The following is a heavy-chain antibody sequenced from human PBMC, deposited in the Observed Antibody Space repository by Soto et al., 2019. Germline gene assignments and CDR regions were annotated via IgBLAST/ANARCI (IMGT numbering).Heavy chain of an antibody. V-gene: IGHV3-30-3*01. D-gene: IGHD2-15*01. J-gene: IGHJ4*02. CDR2: LSSDGGNK. Sequence: PGGSLRLSCAASGFTFSTSAMHWVRQAPGKGLEWVAVLSSDGGNKYYGDSVKGRFTISRDNSKNTLYLQMNSLRAEDTAVYFCASLVVDYWGQGALVTVSS. CDR1: GFTFSTSA. CDR3: ASLVVDY.